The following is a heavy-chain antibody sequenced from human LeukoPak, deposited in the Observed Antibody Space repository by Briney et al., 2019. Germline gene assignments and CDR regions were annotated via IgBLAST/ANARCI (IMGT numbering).Heavy chain of an antibody. CDR3: ASRRGYGSSAFDY. J-gene: IGHJ4*02. CDR2: FNANSGDT. D-gene: IGHD5-12*01. CDR1: GYTFTGYH. V-gene: IGHV1-2*02. Sequence: VASVKVSCKTSGYTFTGYHVHWVRQAPGQGLEWMGWFNANSGDTKYAQKFQGRVTMTRDTSIGTDYMELSRLRSDDTAVYYCASRRGYGSSAFDYWGQGTLVTVSS.